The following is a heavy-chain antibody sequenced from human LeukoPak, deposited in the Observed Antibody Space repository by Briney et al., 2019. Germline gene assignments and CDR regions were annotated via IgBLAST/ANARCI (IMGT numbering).Heavy chain of an antibody. CDR2: TSSDLNVK. CDR1: GFTFRNYV. V-gene: IGHV3-30-3*01. J-gene: IGHJ4*02. CDR3: AREGYYGSGSPPSLYFGY. Sequence: GGSLRLSCAASGFTFRNYVIHWVRPAPGKGLEWAAVTSSDLNVKLYADSVKGRLTISRDNSRSTLYLQMNSLRPEDTAIYYCAREGYYGSGSPPSLYFGYWGQGSLVTVS. D-gene: IGHD3-10*01.